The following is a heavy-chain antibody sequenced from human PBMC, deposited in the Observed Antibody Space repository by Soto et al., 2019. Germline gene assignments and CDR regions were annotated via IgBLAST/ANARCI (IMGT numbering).Heavy chain of an antibody. Sequence: SETLSLTCTVSGGSISSSSYYWGWIRQPPGKGLEWIGSIYYSGSTYYNPSLKSRVTISVDTSKNQFSLKLSSVTAADTAVYYCAGGAGTPNLFDYWGQGTLVTVSS. CDR2: IYYSGST. D-gene: IGHD6-19*01. J-gene: IGHJ4*02. CDR1: GGSISSSSYY. CDR3: AGGAGTPNLFDY. V-gene: IGHV4-39*01.